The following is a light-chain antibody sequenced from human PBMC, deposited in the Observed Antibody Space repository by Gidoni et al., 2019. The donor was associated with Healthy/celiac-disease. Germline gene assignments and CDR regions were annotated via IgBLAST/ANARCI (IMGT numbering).Light chain of an antibody. J-gene: IGKJ3*01. Sequence: VLTQSPGTLSLSPGERATLSCRASQSVSSSYLAWYQQKPGQAPRLLIYGASSRATGIPNRFSGSGSGTDFTLTISRLEPEDFSVYYCQQYGSSPLFTFGPGTKVDIK. CDR1: QSVSSSY. V-gene: IGKV3-20*01. CDR3: QQYGSSPLFT. CDR2: GAS.